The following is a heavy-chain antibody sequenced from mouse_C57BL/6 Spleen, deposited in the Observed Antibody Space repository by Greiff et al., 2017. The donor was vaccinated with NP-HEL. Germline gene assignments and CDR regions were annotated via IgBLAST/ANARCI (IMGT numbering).Heavy chain of an antibody. Sequence: QVQLQQPGAELVRPGSSVKLSCKASGYTFTSYWMHWVKQRPIQGLEWIGNIDPSDSETHYNQKFKDKATLTVDKSSSTAYMQLSSLTSEDSAVYYCARGSSLYYYAMDYWGQGTSVTVSS. CDR1: GYTFTSYW. CDR2: IDPSDSET. D-gene: IGHD1-1*01. CDR3: ARGSSLYYYAMDY. V-gene: IGHV1-52*01. J-gene: IGHJ4*01.